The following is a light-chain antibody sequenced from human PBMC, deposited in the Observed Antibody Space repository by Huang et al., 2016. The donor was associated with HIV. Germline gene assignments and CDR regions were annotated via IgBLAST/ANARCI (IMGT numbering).Light chain of an antibody. Sequence: IQLTQSPSSLSASVGDRVTITCRASQGISSFLAWYQQKPGKAPKLLMYAASTLHSGVPLRFSGSGAGTDFTLTISSLQPEDFATYYCQQFNNYPLTFGGGTKVEIK. CDR2: AAS. CDR1: QGISSF. V-gene: IGKV1-9*01. J-gene: IGKJ4*01. CDR3: QQFNNYPLT.